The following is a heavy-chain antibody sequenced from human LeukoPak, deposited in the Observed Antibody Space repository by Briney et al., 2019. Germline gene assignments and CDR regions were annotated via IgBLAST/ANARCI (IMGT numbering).Heavy chain of an antibody. CDR3: ANSDPATRVDY. CDR1: GGSISSGGYY. D-gene: IGHD2-2*01. Sequence: PSETLSLTCTVSGGSISSGGYYWSWIRQHPGKGLEWIGYIYYSGSTYYNPSLKSRVTISVDTPKNQFTLKLSSVTAADTAVYYCANSDPATRVDYWGQGTLVTVSS. CDR2: IYYSGST. V-gene: IGHV4-31*03. J-gene: IGHJ4*02.